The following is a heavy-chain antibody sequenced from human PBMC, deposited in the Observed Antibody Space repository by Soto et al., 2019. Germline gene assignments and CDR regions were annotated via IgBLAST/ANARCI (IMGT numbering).Heavy chain of an antibody. V-gene: IGHV3-11*06. CDR1: GFTFSDYY. D-gene: IGHD3-22*01. CDR2: ISSSSSYT. Sequence: LRLSCAASGFTFSDYYMSWIRQAPGKGLEWVSYISSSSSYTNYADSVKGRLTISRDNAKNSLYLQMNSLRAEDTAVYYCAREYYYDSAVHFDYWGQGTLVTVSS. CDR3: AREYYYDSAVHFDY. J-gene: IGHJ4*02.